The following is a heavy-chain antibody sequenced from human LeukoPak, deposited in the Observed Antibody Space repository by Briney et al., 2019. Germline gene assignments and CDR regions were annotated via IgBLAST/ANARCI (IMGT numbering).Heavy chain of an antibody. CDR1: GFSFTAYA. CDR2: IHDDGTVK. D-gene: IGHD3-16*01. CDR3: ARGRGWVDH. J-gene: IGHJ4*02. Sequence: GGSLRLSCAASGFSFTAYAMSWFRQAPGKGLEWVANIHDDGTVKNYVDSVKGRFTISRDDARNSVSLQLTRLRADDTALYYCARGRGWVDHWGQGTLVTVSS. V-gene: IGHV3-7*01.